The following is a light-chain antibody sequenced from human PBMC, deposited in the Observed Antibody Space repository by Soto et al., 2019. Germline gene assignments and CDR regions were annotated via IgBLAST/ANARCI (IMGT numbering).Light chain of an antibody. CDR2: AAS. CDR3: QQYGSSPPYT. CDR1: QSITNNY. V-gene: IGKV3-20*01. Sequence: EIVLTQSPGTLSLSPGERATLSCRASQSITNNYLALYQQKPRQAPRLLVYAASTRASDIEGRFSGSGSGTDFTLTISRLEPEDFALYYCQQYGSSPPYTIGQGTKVDIK. J-gene: IGKJ2*01.